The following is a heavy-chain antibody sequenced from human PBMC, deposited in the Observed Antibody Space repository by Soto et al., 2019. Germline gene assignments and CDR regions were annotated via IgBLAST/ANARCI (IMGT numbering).Heavy chain of an antibody. D-gene: IGHD3-10*01. CDR3: SVITSHPWYYMDF. J-gene: IGHJ6*03. Sequence: SQTLSLTCAISGDSVSSNSAAWNWIRLSPSRGLEWLARTYYRSRWYNDYAVSVRSRITVNPDTSKNQFSLQLTSVTPEDTAVYYFSVITSHPWYYMDFWGTAIMVTVFS. CDR2: TYYRSRWYN. CDR1: GDSVSSNSAA. V-gene: IGHV6-1*01.